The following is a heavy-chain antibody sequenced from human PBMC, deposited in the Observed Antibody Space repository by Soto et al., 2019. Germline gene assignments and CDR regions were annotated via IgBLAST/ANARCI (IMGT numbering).Heavy chain of an antibody. CDR3: ARASVGAWTRWYFYGGAV. CDR2: ISGSSNYI. J-gene: IGHJ6*02. V-gene: IGHV3-21*01. CDR1: GFTFSPYA. D-gene: IGHD1-26*01. Sequence: EVQLVESGGGLVKPGGSLRLSCAASGFTFSPYAMSWVRQAPGKGLEWVASISGSSNYIYYADSVKGRFTISRDKDKNSLFLQRNSLRVEDTAVYYCARASVGAWTRWYFYGGAVWGQGTTVTVSS.